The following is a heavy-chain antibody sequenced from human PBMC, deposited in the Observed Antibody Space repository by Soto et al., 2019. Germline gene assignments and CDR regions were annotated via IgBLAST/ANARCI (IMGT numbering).Heavy chain of an antibody. J-gene: IGHJ4*02. V-gene: IGHV3-66*01. CDR1: GFTVSTKY. CDR2: IYSGGST. Sequence: EVQLVXSGGGLVQPGXSLXLSCAASGFTVSTKYMSWVRQAPGKGLEWVSVIYSGGSTFYADSVRCRFTXXXXXXXXTXXXXXXXXXXXXTAXXXCAXDXWXXDYWXQGXLVTV. CDR3: AXDXWXXDY.